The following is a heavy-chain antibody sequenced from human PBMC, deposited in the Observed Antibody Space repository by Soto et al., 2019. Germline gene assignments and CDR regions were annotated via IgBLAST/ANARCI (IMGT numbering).Heavy chain of an antibody. CDR3: ATVYSGYRGGEAFDI. CDR2: FDPEDGET. Sequence: GASVKVSCKVSGYTLTELSMHWVRQAPGKGLEWMGGFDPEDGETIYAQKFQGRVTMTEVTSTDTAYMELSSLRSEDTAVYYCATVYSGYRGGEAFDIWGQGTMVTVSS. J-gene: IGHJ3*02. D-gene: IGHD5-12*01. CDR1: GYTLTELS. V-gene: IGHV1-24*01.